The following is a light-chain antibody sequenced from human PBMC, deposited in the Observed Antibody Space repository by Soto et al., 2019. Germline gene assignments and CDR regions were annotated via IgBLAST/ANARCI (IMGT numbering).Light chain of an antibody. J-gene: IGKJ4*01. CDR1: QSVSGN. Sequence: EIVMTQSPATLSVSPGERATLSCRASQSVSGNLAWYQQKPGQAPRLLIYGASTRATGIPARFSGSGSGTEFTLTISSLQSEAFAVSYCQQYNNWPLTFGGGTKVEIK. V-gene: IGKV3-15*01. CDR2: GAS. CDR3: QQYNNWPLT.